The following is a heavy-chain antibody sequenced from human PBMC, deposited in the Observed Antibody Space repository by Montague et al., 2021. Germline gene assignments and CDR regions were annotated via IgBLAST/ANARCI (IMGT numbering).Heavy chain of an antibody. V-gene: IGHV4-39*01. CDR2: IYYSGST. CDR1: GGSISSSSYY. CDR3: VVTPSLGYLGMDV. J-gene: IGHJ6*02. Sequence: SETLSLTCTVSGGSISSSSYYWGWIRQPPGKGLEWIGSIYYSGSTYYNPSLKSRLTISVDTSKNQFSLKLSSVTAADTAVYYGVVTPSLGYLGMDVWGQGTTVTVSS. D-gene: IGHD4-23*01.